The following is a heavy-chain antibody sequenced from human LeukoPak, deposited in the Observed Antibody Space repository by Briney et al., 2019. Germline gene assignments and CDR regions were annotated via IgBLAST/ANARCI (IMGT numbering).Heavy chain of an antibody. CDR1: GFTFSSYW. CDR3: AREDRHLTILGVVISWFDP. D-gene: IGHD3-3*01. V-gene: IGHV3-74*01. J-gene: IGHJ5*02. CDR2: INSNGSST. Sequence: GGSLRLSCAASGFTFSSYWMHWVRQAPGMGLVWVSRINSNGSSTSYADSVKGRFTISRDNAKNTLYLQMNSLRAEDTAVYYCAREDRHLTILGVVISWFDPWGQGTLVTVSS.